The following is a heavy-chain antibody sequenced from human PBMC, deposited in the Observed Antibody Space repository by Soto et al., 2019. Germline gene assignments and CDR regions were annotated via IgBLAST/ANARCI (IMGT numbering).Heavy chain of an antibody. Sequence: GGSLRLSCSASGFTFSSYAMHWVRQAPGKGLEYVSGVRGNGDPPFYADSVEGRFTISRDNSKNTLYLQMSGLSADDTAVYYCVKSRGGNNFAFFDWGQGALVTVPQ. CDR1: GFTFSSYA. J-gene: IGHJ4*02. CDR3: VKSRGGNNFAFFD. V-gene: IGHV3-64D*06. CDR2: VRGNGDPP. D-gene: IGHD5-12*01.